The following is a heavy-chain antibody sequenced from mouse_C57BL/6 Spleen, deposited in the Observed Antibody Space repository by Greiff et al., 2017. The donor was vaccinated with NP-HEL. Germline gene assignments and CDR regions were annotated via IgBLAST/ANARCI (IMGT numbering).Heavy chain of an antibody. Sequence: QVQLQQPGAELVMPGASVKLSCKASGYTFTSYWMHWVKQRPGQGLEWIGEIDPSDSYTNYNQKFKGKSTLTVDKSSSTAYMQLSSLTSEDSAVYYCARGRATVYYCDYWGQGTTLTVSS. CDR2: IDPSDSYT. CDR3: ARGRATVYYCDY. CDR1: GYTFTSYW. J-gene: IGHJ2*01. V-gene: IGHV1-69*01. D-gene: IGHD1-1*01.